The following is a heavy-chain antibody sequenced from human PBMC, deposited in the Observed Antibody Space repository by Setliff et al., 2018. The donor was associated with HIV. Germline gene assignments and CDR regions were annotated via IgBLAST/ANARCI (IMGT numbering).Heavy chain of an antibody. D-gene: IGHD3-10*01. CDR2: INHSGRT. Sequence: LSLICAVYGGSFTNYFWSWIRQSPGKGLEWIGEINHSGRTKYNPSLKSRVTMSVDTSKNQFSLKLKSVTAADTAVYYCARLSGGMVPNYWGQGTLVTVSS. V-gene: IGHV4-34*01. J-gene: IGHJ4*02. CDR1: GGSFTNYF. CDR3: ARLSGGMVPNY.